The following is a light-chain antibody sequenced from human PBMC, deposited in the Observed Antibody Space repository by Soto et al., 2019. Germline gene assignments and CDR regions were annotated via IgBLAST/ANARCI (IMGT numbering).Light chain of an antibody. J-gene: IGLJ3*02. V-gene: IGLV1-44*01. CDR3: ASWDDSQSGYGP. Sequence: QSALTQPPSASGTPGQRVIISCSGSTSNIGANPVNWYQQLPGTAPKLLIYGSNQRPSGVPDRFSGSKSGTSASLAISGLQSADEADYYCASWDDSQSGYGPFGGGTKLTVL. CDR2: GSN. CDR1: TSNIGANP.